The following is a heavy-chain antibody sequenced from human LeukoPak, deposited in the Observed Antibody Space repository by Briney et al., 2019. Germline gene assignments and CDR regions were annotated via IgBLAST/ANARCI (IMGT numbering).Heavy chain of an antibody. CDR2: IYHSGNS. CDR1: GGSIATNNW. Sequence: SETLSLTCAVPGGSIATNNWWSWVRQSPGQGLEWIGEIYHSGNSNYNPSLKSRVTISVDKSKNQFSMKLTSVTAEDTAFYYCARDVGARLPGYWGQGILVTVSS. D-gene: IGHD6-6*01. CDR3: ARDVGARLPGY. J-gene: IGHJ4*02. V-gene: IGHV4-4*02.